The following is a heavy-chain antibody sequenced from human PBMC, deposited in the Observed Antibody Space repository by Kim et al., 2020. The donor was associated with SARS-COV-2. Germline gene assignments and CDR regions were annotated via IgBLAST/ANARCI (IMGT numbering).Heavy chain of an antibody. Sequence: SVKVSCKASGDTFSSYAISWVRQAPGQGLEWMGGIIPMFGTANYAQKFQGRVTITADESTSTAYMELSSLRSEDTAVYYCARDLEILGRYFDWLSHNYYYYGMDVWGQGTTVTVSS. J-gene: IGHJ6*02. D-gene: IGHD3-9*01. CDR3: ARDLEILGRYFDWLSHNYYYYGMDV. CDR2: IIPMFGTA. V-gene: IGHV1-69*13. CDR1: GDTFSSYA.